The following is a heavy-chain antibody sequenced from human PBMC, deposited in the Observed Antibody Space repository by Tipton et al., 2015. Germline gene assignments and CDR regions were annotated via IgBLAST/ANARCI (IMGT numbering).Heavy chain of an antibody. CDR3: AATTMIIMGGAFDM. CDR2: ITPTFGTE. CDR1: GGSFSNYA. V-gene: IGHV1-69*01. J-gene: IGHJ3*02. D-gene: IGHD3-22*01. Sequence: QSWAEVKKPGSSVKVSCKASGGSFSNYAFTWVRQAPGQGLEWMGGITPTFGTENYAQKFQDRVTITADESTSTVYMELHSLRSEDTAVYFCAATTMIIMGGAFDMWGQGTMVTVSS.